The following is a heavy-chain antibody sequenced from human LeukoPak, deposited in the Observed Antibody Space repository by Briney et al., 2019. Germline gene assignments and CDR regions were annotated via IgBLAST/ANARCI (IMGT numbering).Heavy chain of an antibody. J-gene: IGHJ4*02. Sequence: GGTLRLSCAASGFTFSSYGMSWVRQAPGKGLEWVSAISGSGGSTYYADSVKGRFTISRDNSKNMLYLQMNSLRAEDTAVYYCAKSRAGRYYFDYWGQGTLVTVSS. CDR1: GFTFSSYG. V-gene: IGHV3-23*01. CDR3: AKSRAGRYYFDY. CDR2: ISGSGGST. D-gene: IGHD3-10*01.